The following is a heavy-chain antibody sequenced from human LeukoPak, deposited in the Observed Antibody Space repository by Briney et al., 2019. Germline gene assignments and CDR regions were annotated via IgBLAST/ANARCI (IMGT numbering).Heavy chain of an antibody. D-gene: IGHD5-12*01. CDR1: GGSISSYY. CDR2: IYDTGST. CDR3: ARGFGGGYSGLMED. J-gene: IGHJ4*02. Sequence: SETLSLTCTVSGGSISSYYWSWVRQPPGKGLEWIGYIYDTGSTNYNPSLKSRVTISVDTSKNQFSLKLSSVTAADTAVYYCARGFGGGYSGLMEDWGQGTLVTVSS. V-gene: IGHV4-59*01.